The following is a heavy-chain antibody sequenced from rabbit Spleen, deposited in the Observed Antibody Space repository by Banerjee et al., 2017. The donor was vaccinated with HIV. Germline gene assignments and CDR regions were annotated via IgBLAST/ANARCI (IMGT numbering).Heavy chain of an antibody. D-gene: IGHD7-1*01. CDR2: ISAGSSGSA. CDR1: GFSFSSSYY. Sequence: QEQLVESGGGLVQPEGSLTLTCTASGFSFSSSYYMCWVRQAPGKGLAWIACISAGSSGSAYYANWAKGRFTISKTSSTTVTLQMTSLTAADTATYFCARDEVYAGYTAFGVATLHDFNLWGPGTLVTVS. CDR3: ARDEVYAGYTAFGVATLHDFNL. J-gene: IGHJ4*01. V-gene: IGHV1S45*01.